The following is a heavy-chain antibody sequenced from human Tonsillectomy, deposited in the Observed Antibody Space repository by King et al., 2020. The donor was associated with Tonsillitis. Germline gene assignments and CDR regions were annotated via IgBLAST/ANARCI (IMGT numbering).Heavy chain of an antibody. V-gene: IGHV5-51*01. CDR1: GYSFTTYW. CDR2: IYPADSKT. J-gene: IGHJ4*02. CDR3: ASNVVGARAPDY. D-gene: IGHD4/OR15-4a*01. Sequence: QLVQSGAEVKKPGESLKISCKGSGYSFTTYWIAWVRLMPGKGLEWMGVIYPADSKTRYSPSFQGQVTISVDRSITTAYLQWSSLKASDTAMYYYASNVVGARAPDYWGQGTQLTVSS.